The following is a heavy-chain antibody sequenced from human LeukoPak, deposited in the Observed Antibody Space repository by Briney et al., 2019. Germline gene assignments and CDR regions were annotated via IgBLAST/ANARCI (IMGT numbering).Heavy chain of an antibody. CDR2: IHYSGSS. Sequence: SETLSLTCTVSGDSTSNFYWNWIRQSPGKGLEWIGNIHYSGSSVYNPSLKSRGTISIDTSRRQFFLKLNSVTAADQAVYFCALAPNSNWFDFWGPGTLVTVSS. CDR1: GDSTSNFY. D-gene: IGHD2-8*01. CDR3: ALAPNSNWFDF. V-gene: IGHV4-59*03. J-gene: IGHJ5*01.